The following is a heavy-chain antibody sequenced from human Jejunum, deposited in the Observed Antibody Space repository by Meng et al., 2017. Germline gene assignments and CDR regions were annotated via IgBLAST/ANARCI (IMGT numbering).Heavy chain of an antibody. CDR1: GFTFNFYS. CDR2: IGGAGDAP. J-gene: IGHJ6*02. Sequence: GESLKISCAASGFTFNFYSMAWVRQPPGKGLEVVSTIGGAGDAPLYADSVRGRFTISRDNSRNILYLQMNSLRDEDTATYYCAKPTINVLREGRGMDVWGQGATVTVSS. CDR3: AKPTINVLREGRGMDV. D-gene: IGHD5-24*01. V-gene: IGHV3-23*01.